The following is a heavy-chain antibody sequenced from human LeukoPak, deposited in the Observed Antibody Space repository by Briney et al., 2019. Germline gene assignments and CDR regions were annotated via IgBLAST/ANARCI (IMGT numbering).Heavy chain of an antibody. CDR1: GGSFSGYY. CDR2: IHYSGST. CDR3: ARDSPDAFDI. V-gene: IGHV4-59*12. J-gene: IGHJ3*02. Sequence: SETLSLTCAVYGGSFSGYYWSWIRQPPGKGLEWIGYIHYSGSTNYNPSLKSRVTISVDTSKNQFSLKLSSVTAADTAVYYCARDSPDAFDIWGQGTMVTVSS.